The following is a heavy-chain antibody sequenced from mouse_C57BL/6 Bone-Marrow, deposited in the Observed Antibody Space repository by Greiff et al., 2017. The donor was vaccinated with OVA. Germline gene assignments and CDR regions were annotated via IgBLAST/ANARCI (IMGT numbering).Heavy chain of an antibody. CDR3: ARSSYGNHYAMDY. CDR2: IYPGGGYT. Sequence: QVQLQQSGAELVRPGTSVKMSCKASGYTFTNYWIGWAKQRPGHGLEWIGDIYPGGGYTNYNEKFKGKATLTADKSSSTAYMQFSSLTSEDSAIYYCARSSYGNHYAMDYWGQGTSVTVSS. D-gene: IGHD2-10*02. V-gene: IGHV1-63*01. CDR1: GYTFTNYW. J-gene: IGHJ4*01.